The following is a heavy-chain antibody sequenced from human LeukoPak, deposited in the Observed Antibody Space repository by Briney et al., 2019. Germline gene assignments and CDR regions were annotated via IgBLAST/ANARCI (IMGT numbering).Heavy chain of an antibody. J-gene: IGHJ4*02. CDR1: GDSISTDIHY. CDR2: IYNGERS. D-gene: IGHD5-24*01. Sequence: PSETLSLTCTMSGDSISTDIHYWGWIRQPPGKGLEFIGSIYNGERSHYNSSLKSRVTISLDTSKNQVSLKVRSVTAADTAVYYCAIGRDDYTPRWVYWGQGSLATVSS. V-gene: IGHV4-39*01. CDR3: AIGRDDYTPRWVY.